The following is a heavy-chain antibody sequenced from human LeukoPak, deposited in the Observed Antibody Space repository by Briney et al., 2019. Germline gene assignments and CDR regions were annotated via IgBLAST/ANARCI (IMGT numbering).Heavy chain of an antibody. J-gene: IGHJ4*02. V-gene: IGHV4-59*08. D-gene: IGHD6-13*01. Sequence: SETLSLTCTVSGGSLSSYYWSWLRQPPGKGLEWIGYIYYSGSTNYNPSLTSRITISVDTSKNQFSLKRSSVTAADTAVYYCARRSSRSAYFDYWGQGTLVTVSS. CDR3: ARRSSRSAYFDY. CDR1: GGSLSSYY. CDR2: IYYSGST.